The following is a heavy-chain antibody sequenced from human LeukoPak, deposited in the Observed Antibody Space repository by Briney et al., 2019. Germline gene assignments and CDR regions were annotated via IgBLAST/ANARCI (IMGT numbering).Heavy chain of an antibody. V-gene: IGHV4-59*01. J-gene: IGHJ6*02. D-gene: IGHD2-21*01. CDR2: IYYSGST. Sequence: PSETLSLTCTVSGGSISSYYWSWIRQPPGKGLEWIRYIYYSGSTNYNPSLKSRVTISVDTSKNQFSLKLSSVTAADTAVYYCARHIVVVSHRDYYYGMDVWGQGTTVTVSS. CDR1: GGSISSYY. CDR3: ARHIVVVSHRDYYYGMDV.